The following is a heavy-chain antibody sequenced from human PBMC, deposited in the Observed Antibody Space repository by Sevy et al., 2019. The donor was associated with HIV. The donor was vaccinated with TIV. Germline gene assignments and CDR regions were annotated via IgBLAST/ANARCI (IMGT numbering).Heavy chain of an antibody. V-gene: IGHV3-48*01. CDR1: GFTFSSYS. D-gene: IGHD3-10*01. CDR2: VSGNSGAI. Sequence: GGSLRLSCAASGFTFSSYSMKWVRQAPEKGLEWISFVSGNSGAINYADSVKGRFTISRDNAKNSLYLQMNSLRVDDTAVYYCAGDMGGSYTPLDYWGQGTLVTVSS. CDR3: AGDMGGSYTPLDY. J-gene: IGHJ4*02.